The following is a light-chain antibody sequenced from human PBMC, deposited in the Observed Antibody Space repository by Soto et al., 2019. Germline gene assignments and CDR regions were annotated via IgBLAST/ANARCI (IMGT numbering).Light chain of an antibody. CDR2: DAS. J-gene: IGKJ3*01. CDR1: QSVSTY. V-gene: IGKV3-11*01. CDR3: QQRKNWPPTTT. Sequence: EIVLTQSPATLSLSPGERATLSCRASQSVSTYLAWYQQKPGQAPRLLIFDASNRATGIPARFSGSGSGTDFTLTISRLEPEDFAVYYCQQRKNWPPTTTFGPGTEVDI.